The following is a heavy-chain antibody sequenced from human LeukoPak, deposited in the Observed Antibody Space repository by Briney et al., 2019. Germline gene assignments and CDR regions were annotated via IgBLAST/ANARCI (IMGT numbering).Heavy chain of an antibody. J-gene: IGHJ4*02. CDR2: IKQDGSEM. D-gene: IGHD5-18*01. CDR1: GFTFSNYW. Sequence: GGSLRLSCAASGFTFSNYWMNWVRQAPGKGLEWVANIKQDGSEMYPVDSVKGRFTISRDNAKNSLYLQMNSLRAEDTAVYYCARDFRNSYGPTSYYFDYWGQGTLVTVSS. V-gene: IGHV3-7*04. CDR3: ARDFRNSYGPTSYYFDY.